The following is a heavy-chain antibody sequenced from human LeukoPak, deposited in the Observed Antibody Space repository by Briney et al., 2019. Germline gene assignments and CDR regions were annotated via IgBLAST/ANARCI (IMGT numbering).Heavy chain of an antibody. CDR1: GGSFSGYY. D-gene: IGHD2-2*03. Sequence: SETLSLTCAVYGGSFSGYYWSWIRQPPGKGLGWIGEINHSGSTNYNPSLKSRVTISVDTSKNQFSLKLSSVTAADTAVYYCARAGTSGYCSSTSCYFGLFDYWGQGTLVTVSS. V-gene: IGHV4-34*01. CDR3: ARAGTSGYCSSTSCYFGLFDY. J-gene: IGHJ4*02. CDR2: INHSGST.